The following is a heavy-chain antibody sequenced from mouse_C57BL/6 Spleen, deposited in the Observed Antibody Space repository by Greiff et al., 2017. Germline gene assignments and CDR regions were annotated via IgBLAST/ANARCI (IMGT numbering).Heavy chain of an antibody. V-gene: IGHV14-3*01. CDR2: IDPANGNT. Sequence: EVQLQESVAELVRPGASVKLSCTASGFNIKNTYMHWVKQRPEQGLEWIGRIDPANGNTKYAPKFQGKATITADTSSNTAYLQLSSLTSEDTAIYYCARDGYYGSSQGWYFDVWGTGTTVTVSS. CDR1: GFNIKNTY. D-gene: IGHD1-1*01. J-gene: IGHJ1*03. CDR3: ARDGYYGSSQGWYFDV.